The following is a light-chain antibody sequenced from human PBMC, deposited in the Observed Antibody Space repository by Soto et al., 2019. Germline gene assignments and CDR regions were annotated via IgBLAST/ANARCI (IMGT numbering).Light chain of an antibody. CDR1: SGHSSYA. CDR3: QTWGTGISHVV. CDR2: LNSDGSH. J-gene: IGLJ2*01. V-gene: IGLV4-69*01. Sequence: QSVLTQSPSASASLGASVKLTCTLSSGHSSYAIAWHQQQPEKGPRYLMKLNSDGSHSKGDGIPDRFSGSSSGAERYLTISSLQSEDEADYYCQTWGTGISHVVFGGGTKLTVL.